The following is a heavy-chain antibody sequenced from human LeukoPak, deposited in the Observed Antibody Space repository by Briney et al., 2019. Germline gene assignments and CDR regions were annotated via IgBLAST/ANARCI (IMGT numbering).Heavy chain of an antibody. CDR2: TYYSGST. CDR1: GGSISSGGYY. CDR3: ARGYGYSYLFDY. Sequence: PSETLSLTCTVSGGSISSGGYYWSWIRQHPGKGLEWIGYTYYSGSTYCNPSLKSRVTISVDTSKNQFSLKLSSVTAADTAVYYCARGYGYSYLFDYWGQGTLVTVSS. D-gene: IGHD5-18*01. J-gene: IGHJ4*02. V-gene: IGHV4-31*03.